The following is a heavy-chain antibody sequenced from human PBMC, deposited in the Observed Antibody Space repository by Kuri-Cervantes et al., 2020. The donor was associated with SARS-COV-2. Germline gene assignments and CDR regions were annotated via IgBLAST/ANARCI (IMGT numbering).Heavy chain of an antibody. J-gene: IGHJ3*02. CDR1: GGTFSSYA. CDR2: INAGNGNT. V-gene: IGHV1-3*01. Sequence: ASVKVSCKASGGTFSSYAMHWVRQAPGQRLEWMGWINAGNGNTKYSQKFQGRVTITRDTSASTAYMELSSLRSEDTAVYYCARVKHRITMVRGVITDDAFDIWGQGTMVTVSS. D-gene: IGHD3-10*01. CDR3: ARVKHRITMVRGVITDDAFDI.